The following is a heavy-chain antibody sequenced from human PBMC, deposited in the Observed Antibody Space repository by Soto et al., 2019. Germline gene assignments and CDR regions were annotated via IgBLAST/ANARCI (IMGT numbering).Heavy chain of an antibody. CDR3: TRRCAADYYDSSGYYFDAFDI. Sequence: PVGSLRLSCAASGFTFSGSAMHWVRQASGKGLEWVGRIRSKANSYATAYAASVKGRFTISRDDSKNTAYLQMNSLKTEDTAVYYCTRRCAADYYDSSGYYFDAFDIWGQRTMVTVSS. CDR1: GFTFSGSA. V-gene: IGHV3-73*01. J-gene: IGHJ3*02. D-gene: IGHD3-22*01. CDR2: IRSKANSYAT.